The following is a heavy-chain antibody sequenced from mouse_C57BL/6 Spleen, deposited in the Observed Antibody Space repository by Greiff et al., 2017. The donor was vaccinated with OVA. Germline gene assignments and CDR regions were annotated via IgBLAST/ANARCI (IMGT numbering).Heavy chain of an antibody. V-gene: IGHV2-3*01. CDR1: GFSLTSYG. D-gene: IGHD2-1*01. J-gene: IGHJ2*01. CDR2: IWGDGST. Sequence: QVQLKESGPGLVAPSQSLSITCTVSGFSLTSYGVSWVRQPPGKGLEWLGVIWGDGSTNYYSPLISRLSINKDTSKGQVFLKLNSLQADDTATYYCAKRGNYGNYFDDWGQGTTLTVSS. CDR3: AKRGNYGNYFDD.